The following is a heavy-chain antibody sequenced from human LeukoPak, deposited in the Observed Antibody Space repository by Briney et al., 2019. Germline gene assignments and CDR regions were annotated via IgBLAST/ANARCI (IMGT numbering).Heavy chain of an antibody. CDR2: IYYSGST. CDR1: GGSISNDGYY. D-gene: IGHD1-26*01. Sequence: SETLSLTCTVSGGSISNDGYYWSWLRQHPGKGLEWIGHIYYSGSTYYKPSLKSRVTISVDTSKNQFSLKLSSVTAADTAVYYCASYSGSYQRIDYWGQGTLVTVSS. V-gene: IGHV4-31*02. CDR3: ASYSGSYQRIDY. J-gene: IGHJ4*02.